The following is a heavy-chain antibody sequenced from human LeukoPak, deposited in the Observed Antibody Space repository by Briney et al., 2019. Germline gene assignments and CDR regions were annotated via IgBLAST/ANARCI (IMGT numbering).Heavy chain of an antibody. D-gene: IGHD3-16*01. V-gene: IGHV1-8*01. CDR2: MNPNSGNT. CDR1: GYTLTGYD. Sequence: SSVNVSCKASGYTLTGYDVNWVRQATGQGLEWMGWMNPNSGNTDYARKFQGRVTMTTNTSISTAYMELSSLRSEDTAVYYCARGHYIGDYRYYYMDVWGKGTTVTVSS. CDR3: ARGHYIGDYRYYYMDV. J-gene: IGHJ6*03.